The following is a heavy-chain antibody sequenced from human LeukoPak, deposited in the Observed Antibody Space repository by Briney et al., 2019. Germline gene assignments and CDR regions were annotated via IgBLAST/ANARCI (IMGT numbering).Heavy chain of an antibody. V-gene: IGHV4-59*12. CDR2: IYYSGST. CDR3: ARVREQLWWFDP. D-gene: IGHD5-18*01. J-gene: IGHJ5*02. Sequence: SETLSLTCTVSGGSISSYYWSWIRQPPGKGLEWIGYIYYSGSTNYNPSLKSRVTISVDRSKNQFSLKLSSVTAADTAVYYCARVREQLWWFDPWGQGTLVTVSS. CDR1: GGSISSYY.